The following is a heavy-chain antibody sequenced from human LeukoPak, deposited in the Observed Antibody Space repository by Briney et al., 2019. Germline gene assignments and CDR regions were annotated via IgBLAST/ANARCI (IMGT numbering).Heavy chain of an antibody. Sequence: GGSLRLSCAVSGFSVSGYWMTWVRQAPGKGLEWVANIKQDGSEKNYVDSVKGRFTISRDNAENSLFLQMNSLRVEDTAFYYCAREWQGGIAAAGTRIEGDYWGQGTLVAVSS. CDR1: GFSVSGYW. D-gene: IGHD6-13*01. CDR2: IKQDGSEK. CDR3: AREWQGGIAAAGTRIEGDY. J-gene: IGHJ4*02. V-gene: IGHV3-7*01.